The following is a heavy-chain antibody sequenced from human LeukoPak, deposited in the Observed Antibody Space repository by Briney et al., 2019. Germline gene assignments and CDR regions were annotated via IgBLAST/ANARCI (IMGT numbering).Heavy chain of an antibody. CDR3: ARDYSNYAAKTGAHWYFDL. J-gene: IGHJ2*01. CDR2: ISAYNGNT. D-gene: IGHD4-11*01. CDR1: GYTFTSYG. V-gene: IGHV1-18*01. Sequence: ASVKVSCTASGYTFTSYGISWVRQAPGQGLEWMGWISAYNGNTNYAQKLQGRVTMTTDTSTSTAYMELRSLRSDDTAVYYCARDYSNYAAKTGAHWYFDLWGRGTLVTVSS.